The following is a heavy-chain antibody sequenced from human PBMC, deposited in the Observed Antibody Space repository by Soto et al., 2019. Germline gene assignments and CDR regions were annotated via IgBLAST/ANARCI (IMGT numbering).Heavy chain of an antibody. V-gene: IGHV3-30-3*01. D-gene: IGHD3-22*01. CDR2: ISYDGSNK. J-gene: IGHJ4*02. Sequence: GGSLRLSCAASGFTFSSYAMHWVRQAPGKGLEWVAVISYDGSNKYYADYVKGRFTISRDNSKNTLYLQMNSLKAEDTAVYYCARAPRTYYYDSSGYYHSPYYFDYWGQGTLVTVSS. CDR3: ARAPRTYYYDSSGYYHSPYYFDY. CDR1: GFTFSSYA.